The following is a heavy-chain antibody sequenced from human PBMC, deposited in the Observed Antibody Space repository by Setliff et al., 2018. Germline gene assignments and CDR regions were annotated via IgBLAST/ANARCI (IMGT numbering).Heavy chain of an antibody. V-gene: IGHV1-46*01. CDR3: ARDVFPYHYEGAFDI. Sequence: ASVKVPCKASGYTFTSHYMHWVRQAPGLGLEWMGTINPSSGRTSYAQKFQGRVTMTRDTSTSTVYMDMSSLRSEDTAVYYCARDVFPYHYEGAFDIWGQGTRVT. CDR1: GYTFTSHY. J-gene: IGHJ3*02. CDR2: INPSSGRT. D-gene: IGHD3-22*01.